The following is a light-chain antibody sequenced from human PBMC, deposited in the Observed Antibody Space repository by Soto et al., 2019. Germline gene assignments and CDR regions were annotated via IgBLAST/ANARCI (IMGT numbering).Light chain of an antibody. CDR1: SRDIGLFDY. CDR2: DVH. Sequence: QPASVSGSPGQAITISCTGTSRDIGLFDYVSWYQQHPGKTPKLIIYDVHDRPSGISDRFSGSKSGNTASLTISGLQAGDEGDYYCSSYTASSTLVFGGGTKLTVL. J-gene: IGLJ2*01. V-gene: IGLV2-14*01. CDR3: SSYTASSTLV.